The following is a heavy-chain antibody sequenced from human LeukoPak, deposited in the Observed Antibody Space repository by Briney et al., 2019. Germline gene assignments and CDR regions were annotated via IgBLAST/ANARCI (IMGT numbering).Heavy chain of an antibody. CDR3: PRDPMRGGYLNWFDP. D-gene: IGHD5-12*01. V-gene: IGHV1-18*01. Sequence: ASVKVSCKASGYTFTSYGISWVRQAPGQGLEWMGWISAYNGNTNYAQKLQGRVTMTTDTSTSTAYMELRSLRSDDTAVYYCPRDPMRGGYLNWFDPWGQGTLVTVSS. J-gene: IGHJ5*02. CDR2: ISAYNGNT. CDR1: GYTFTSYG.